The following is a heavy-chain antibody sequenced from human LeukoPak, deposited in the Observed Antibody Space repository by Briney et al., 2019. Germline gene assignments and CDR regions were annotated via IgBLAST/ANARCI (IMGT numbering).Heavy chain of an antibody. D-gene: IGHD3-10*01. V-gene: IGHV1-2*02. Sequence: ASVKVSCKASGYTFTSYGISWVRQAPGQGLEWMGWINPNSGGTNYAQKFQGRVTMTRDTSISTAYMELSRLRSDDTAVYYCARGPPWNYYGSGSYLYWGQGTLVTVSS. CDR3: ARGPPWNYYGSGSYLY. CDR2: INPNSGGT. J-gene: IGHJ4*02. CDR1: GYTFTSYG.